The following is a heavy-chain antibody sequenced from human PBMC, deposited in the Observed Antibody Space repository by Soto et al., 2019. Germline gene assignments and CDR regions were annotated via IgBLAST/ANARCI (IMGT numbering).Heavy chain of an antibody. J-gene: IGHJ4*02. CDR3: ARGRRSGSYFRDPFDY. CDR1: GGTFSSYA. CDR2: IIPIFGTA. D-gene: IGHD1-26*01. Sequence: GASVKVSCKASGGTFSSYAISWVRQAPGQGLEWMGGIIPIFGTANYAQNFQGRVTITADESTSTAYMELNSLRSEDTAVYYCARGRRSGSYFRDPFDYWGQGTLVTVSS. V-gene: IGHV1-69*13.